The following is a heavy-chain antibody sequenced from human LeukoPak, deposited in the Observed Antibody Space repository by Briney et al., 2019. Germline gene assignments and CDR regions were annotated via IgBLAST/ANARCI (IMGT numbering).Heavy chain of an antibody. D-gene: IGHD1-26*01. CDR2: ISGSGGSI. J-gene: IGHJ4*02. V-gene: IGHV3-23*01. Sequence: GGSLRLSCAASGFTFSSYAMSWVHQAPGKGLEWVSAISGSGGSIYYADSVKGRFTISRDNSKNTLYLQMNSLRAEDTAVYYCANGLWELRSVDYWGQGTLVTVSS. CDR3: ANGLWELRSVDY. CDR1: GFTFSSYA.